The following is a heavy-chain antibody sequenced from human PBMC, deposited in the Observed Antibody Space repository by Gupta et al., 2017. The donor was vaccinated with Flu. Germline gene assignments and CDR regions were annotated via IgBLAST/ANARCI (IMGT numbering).Heavy chain of an antibody. CDR1: GYNCTGYY. D-gene: IGHD2-2*01. J-gene: IGHJ4*02. Sequence: QVQLVQSGAEVKKPGASVKVSCKASGYNCTGYYMHWVRQAPGQGLEWMGGLNPNSGGTNYAQKFQGRVTMTRDTSISTAYMELSRLRSDDTAVYYCARDLYCSSTSCYWALDYWGQGTLVTVSS. CDR3: ARDLYCSSTSCYWALDY. CDR2: LNPNSGGT. V-gene: IGHV1-2*02.